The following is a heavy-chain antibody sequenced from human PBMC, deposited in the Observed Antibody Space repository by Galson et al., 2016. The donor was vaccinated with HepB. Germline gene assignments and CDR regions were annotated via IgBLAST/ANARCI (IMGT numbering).Heavy chain of an antibody. Sequence: SVKVSCKASGYSFTSYGVSWVRQAPGQGLEWMGWISTYKGNTNYAQKLQGRITMTADTSTSTAYMELRSLRSDDTAIYYCALADTMIAAFDYWGHGTLVTVSS. V-gene: IGHV1-18*01. J-gene: IGHJ4*01. CDR3: ALADTMIAAFDY. CDR2: ISTYKGNT. CDR1: GYSFTSYG. D-gene: IGHD3-22*01.